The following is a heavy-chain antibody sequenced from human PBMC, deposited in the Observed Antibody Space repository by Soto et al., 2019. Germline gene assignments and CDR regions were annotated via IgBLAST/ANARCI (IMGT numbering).Heavy chain of an antibody. J-gene: IGHJ4*02. V-gene: IGHV3-30*18. CDR2: ISSDGSNK. CDR1: GFTFSSYG. CDR3: TDDLYTVNRVFDY. D-gene: IGHD4-17*01. Sequence: QVQLVESGGGVVQPGRSLRLSCAASGFTFSSYGMHWVRQAPGKGLEWVALISSDGSNKYYPDSVKGPFTISRDNSKNTLYLQMNRLRVEDTAIYYCTDDLYTVNRVFDYWGQGTLFTVSS.